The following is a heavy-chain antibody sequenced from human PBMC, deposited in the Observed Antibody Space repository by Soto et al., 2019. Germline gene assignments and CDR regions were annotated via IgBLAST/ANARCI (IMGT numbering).Heavy chain of an antibody. CDR3: ARGLLYEQLAPQGLDY. J-gene: IGHJ4*02. CDR2: MNPNSGNT. CDR1: GYTFTSYD. V-gene: IGHV1-8*01. D-gene: IGHD6-6*01. Sequence: GASVKVSCKASGYTFTSYDINWVRQATGQGLEWMGWMNPNSGNTGYAQKFQGRATMTRNTSISTAYMELSSLRSEDTAVYYCARGLLYEQLAPQGLDYWGQGTLVTVSS.